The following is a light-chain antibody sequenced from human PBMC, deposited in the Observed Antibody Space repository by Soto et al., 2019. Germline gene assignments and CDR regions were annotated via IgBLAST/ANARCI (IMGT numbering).Light chain of an antibody. V-gene: IGKV1-27*01. CDR1: QGISNY. CDR2: AAS. CDR3: QKYNSANPFT. J-gene: IGKJ3*01. Sequence: DIQMTQSPSSLSASVGDRVTITCRASQGISNYLAWYQQKPGKVPKLLIYAASTLQSGVPSRFSGSGSGTDFTLTISSLQPEDVATYYCQKYNSANPFTFGPGTKVDIK.